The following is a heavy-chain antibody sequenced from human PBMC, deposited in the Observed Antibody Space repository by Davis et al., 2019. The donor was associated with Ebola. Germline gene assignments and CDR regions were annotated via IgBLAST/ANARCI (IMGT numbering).Heavy chain of an antibody. Sequence: GESLKISCAVSGFTFSSYWMSWVRQAPGKGLEWVSAISGSGGSTYYADSVKGRFTISRDNSKNTLSLQMNSVRGEDSAVYYCAKDKGFWVPPDWFGPWGQGVQVTVSS. J-gene: IGHJ5*02. D-gene: IGHD3-16*01. CDR1: GFTFSSYW. CDR3: AKDKGFWVPPDWFGP. V-gene: IGHV3-23*01. CDR2: ISGSGGST.